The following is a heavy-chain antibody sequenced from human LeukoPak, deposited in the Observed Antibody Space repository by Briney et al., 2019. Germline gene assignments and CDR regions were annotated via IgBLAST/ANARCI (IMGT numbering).Heavy chain of an antibody. CDR1: GGSISSSSYY. CDR2: IYYSGST. J-gene: IGHJ4*02. V-gene: IGHV4-39*07. D-gene: IGHD6-13*01. CDR3: ARGDGQQLVFDY. Sequence: PSETLSLTCTVSGGSISSSSYYWGWIRQPPGKGLEWIGSIYYSGSTYYNPSLKSRVTISVDTSKNQFSLKLSSVTAADTAVYYCARGDGQQLVFDYWGQGTLVTVSS.